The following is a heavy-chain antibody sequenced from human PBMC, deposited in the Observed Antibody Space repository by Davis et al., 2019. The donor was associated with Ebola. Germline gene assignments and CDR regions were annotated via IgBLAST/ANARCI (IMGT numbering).Heavy chain of an antibody. CDR2: ISSSGTVT. CDR1: GFTFSSYA. Sequence: GESLKISCAASGFTFSSYAMSWVRQPPGKGLEWISSISSSGTVTYYADSVKGRFTISRDSSKNTLDLQMNSLRAEDTALYSCTKGDRDYSSSPFDYWGQGTLVTVSS. CDR3: TKGDRDYSSSPFDY. V-gene: IGHV3-23*01. J-gene: IGHJ4*02. D-gene: IGHD3-22*01.